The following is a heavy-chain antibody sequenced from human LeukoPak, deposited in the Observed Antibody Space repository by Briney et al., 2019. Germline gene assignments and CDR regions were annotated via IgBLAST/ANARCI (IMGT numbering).Heavy chain of an antibody. CDR1: GYTFTSYA. J-gene: IGHJ6*02. V-gene: IGHV1-3*01. Sequence: VASVKVSCTASGYTFTSYAMHWVRQAPGQRLEWMGWINAGNGNTKYSQKFQGRVTITRDTSASTAYMELSSLRSEDTAVYYCARDYYDSSATRDYYYGMDVWGQGTTVTVSS. D-gene: IGHD3-22*01. CDR3: ARDYYDSSATRDYYYGMDV. CDR2: INAGNGNT.